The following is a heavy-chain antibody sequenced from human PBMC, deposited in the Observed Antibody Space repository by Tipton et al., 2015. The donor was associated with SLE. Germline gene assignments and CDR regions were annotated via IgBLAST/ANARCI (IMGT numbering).Heavy chain of an antibody. V-gene: IGHV4-34*01. CDR3: ARGIVVVPAANGGGMDV. J-gene: IGHJ6*02. D-gene: IGHD2-2*01. CDR1: GGSFSGYY. CDR2: INHSGST. Sequence: SETLSLTCAVYGGSFSGYYWSWIRQPPGKGLEWIGEINHSGSTNYNPSLKSRVTISVDTSKNQFSLKLSSVTAADTAVYYCARGIVVVPAANGGGMDVWGQGTTVTVSS.